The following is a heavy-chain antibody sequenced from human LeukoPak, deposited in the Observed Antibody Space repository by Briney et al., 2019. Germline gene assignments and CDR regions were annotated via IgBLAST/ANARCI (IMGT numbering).Heavy chain of an antibody. Sequence: SETLSLTCAVYGGSFSGYYWSWIRQPPGKGLEWIGEINHSGSTNYNPSLKSRVTMSVDASKNQFSLKLSSVTAADTAVYYCARESVGGSYYDYWGQGTLVTVSS. V-gene: IGHV4-34*01. D-gene: IGHD1-26*01. CDR2: INHSGST. CDR1: GGSFSGYY. CDR3: ARESVGGSYYDY. J-gene: IGHJ4*02.